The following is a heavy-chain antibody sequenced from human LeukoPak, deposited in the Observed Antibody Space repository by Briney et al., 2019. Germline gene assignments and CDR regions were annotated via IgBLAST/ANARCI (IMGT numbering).Heavy chain of an antibody. CDR2: ISGSGGST. J-gene: IGHJ4*02. CDR1: GFTFSSYA. V-gene: IGHV3-23*01. D-gene: IGHD3-22*01. Sequence: PGGSLRLSCAASGFTFSSYAMSWVRQAPGKGLEWVSAISGSGGSTYYADSVKGRFTISRDNSKNTLYLQMNSLRAEDTAVYYCAKDWDYYDSSSYHHLYYFDYWGQGTLVTVSS. CDR3: AKDWDYYDSSSYHHLYYFDY.